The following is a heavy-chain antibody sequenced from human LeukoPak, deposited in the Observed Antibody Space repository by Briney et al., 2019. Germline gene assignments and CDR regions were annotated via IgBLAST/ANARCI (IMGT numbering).Heavy chain of an antibody. CDR3: AKDLITYYDFWSGSRKIDY. CDR2: ISGSGGST. Sequence: PGGSLRLSCAASGFTFSSYAMSWVRQAPGKGLGWVSAISGSGGSTYYADSVKGRFTISRDNSKNTLYLQMNSLRAEDTAVYYCAKDLITYYDFWSGSRKIDYWGQGTLVTVSS. J-gene: IGHJ4*02. D-gene: IGHD3-3*01. CDR1: GFTFSSYA. V-gene: IGHV3-23*01.